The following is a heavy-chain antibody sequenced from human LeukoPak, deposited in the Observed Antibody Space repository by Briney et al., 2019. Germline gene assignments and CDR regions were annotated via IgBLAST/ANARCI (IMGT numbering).Heavy chain of an antibody. J-gene: IGHJ4*02. CDR3: ARTYSSGWPYFDY. CDR1: GVSFSGYY. D-gene: IGHD6-19*01. Sequence: PSETLSLTCAVYGVSFSGYYWSWIRQPPGKGLEWIGEIYHSGSTNYNPSLKSRVTISVDKSKNQFSLKLSSVTAADTAVYYCARTYSSGWPYFDYWGQGTLVTVSS. CDR2: IYHSGST. V-gene: IGHV4-34*01.